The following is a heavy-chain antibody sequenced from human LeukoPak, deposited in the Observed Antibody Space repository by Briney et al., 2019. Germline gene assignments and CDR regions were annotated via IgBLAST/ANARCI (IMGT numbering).Heavy chain of an antibody. Sequence: PSETLSLTCTVSGGSISSGSYYWSWIRQPAGKGLEWIGRIYTSGSTNYNPSLKSRVTISVDTSKNQFSLKLSSVTAADTAVYYCARNQYSSSAYYYYYYMVVWGKGTTVTVSS. CDR2: IYTSGST. J-gene: IGHJ6*03. D-gene: IGHD6-6*01. CDR1: GGSISSGSYY. V-gene: IGHV4-61*02. CDR3: ARNQYSSSAYYYYYYMVV.